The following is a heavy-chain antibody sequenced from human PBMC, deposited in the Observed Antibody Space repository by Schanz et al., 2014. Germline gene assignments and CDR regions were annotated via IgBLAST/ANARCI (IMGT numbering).Heavy chain of an antibody. CDR2: IVPIAGIT. CDR1: GGTFSSYT. J-gene: IGHJ3*02. Sequence: VQLVQSGAEVKRPGASVRVSCKASGGTFSSYTISWVRQAPGQGLEWMGRIVPIAGITNYAQRFQGRVTITADKSSDTAYMELSSLRYEDTALYYCARGTMPGTFDIWGQGTMVTVSS. CDR3: ARGTMPGTFDI. V-gene: IGHV1-69*09. D-gene: IGHD2-2*01.